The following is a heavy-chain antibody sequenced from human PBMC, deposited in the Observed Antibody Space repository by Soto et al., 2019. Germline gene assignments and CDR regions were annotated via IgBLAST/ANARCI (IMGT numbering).Heavy chain of an antibody. D-gene: IGHD5-18*01. CDR2: ISHGGST. CDR3: ASIPHGYTFGGFDY. Sequence: QVQLRESGPGLVKPSETLSLTCTVSGASISSYYWSWIRQAPGQGLEWIAYISHGGSTKYNPSLTSRVTISIDTSKHHFSLTLSFVTAADTALYYCASIPHGYTFGGFDYWGQGSLVTVSS. V-gene: IGHV4-59*01. CDR1: GASISSYY. J-gene: IGHJ4*02.